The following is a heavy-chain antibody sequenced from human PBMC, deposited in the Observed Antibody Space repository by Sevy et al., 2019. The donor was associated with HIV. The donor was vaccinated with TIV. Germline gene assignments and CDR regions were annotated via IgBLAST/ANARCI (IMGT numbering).Heavy chain of an antibody. J-gene: IGHJ6*02. D-gene: IGHD1-26*01. CDR3: ATTSTPLYYYALDV. V-gene: IGHV3-30*14. CDR1: GLPFSSYA. Sequence: GGSLRLSCAASGLPFSSYAMHWVRQGPGKGLEWVAVISYDARNEAYADSVKGRFTISRDNSKNTLNLEMNNLRAEDTAIYYCATTSTPLYYYALDVWGQGTTVTVSS. CDR2: ISYDARNE.